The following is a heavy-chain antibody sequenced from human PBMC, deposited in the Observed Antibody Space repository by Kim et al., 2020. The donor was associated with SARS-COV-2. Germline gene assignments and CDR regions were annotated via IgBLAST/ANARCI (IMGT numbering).Heavy chain of an antibody. Sequence: SETLSLTCTVSGGSISSGGYYWSWIRQHPGKGLEWIGYIYYSGSTYYNPSLKSRVTISVDTSKNQFSLKLSSVTAADTAVYYCASTGIAARAYYYYGMDVWGQGTTVTVSS. V-gene: IGHV4-31*03. CDR2: IYYSGST. D-gene: IGHD6-6*01. J-gene: IGHJ6*02. CDR1: GGSISSGGYY. CDR3: ASTGIAARAYYYYGMDV.